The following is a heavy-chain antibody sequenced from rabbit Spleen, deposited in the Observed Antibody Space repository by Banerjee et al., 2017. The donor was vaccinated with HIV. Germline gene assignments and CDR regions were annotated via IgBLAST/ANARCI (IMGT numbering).Heavy chain of an antibody. J-gene: IGHJ4*01. D-gene: IGHD2-1*01. CDR1: GFSFSSNYY. Sequence: QSLEESGGGLVKPGASLTLTCTASGFSFSSNYYMCWVRQAPGKGLEWIACIEGGSSAFSYFASWAKGRFTISRTSSTTVTLEMTSLTAADTATYFCARGSAAMTMVIIGFYLNLWGPGTLVTVS. CDR3: ARGSAAMTMVIIGFYLNL. CDR2: IEGGSSAFS. V-gene: IGHV1S40*01.